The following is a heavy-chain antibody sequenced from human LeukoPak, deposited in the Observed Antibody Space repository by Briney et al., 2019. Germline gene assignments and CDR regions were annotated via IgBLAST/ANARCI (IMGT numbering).Heavy chain of an antibody. Sequence: ASVTVSCKASGYTFTGYYMHWVRQAPGQGLEWMGWINPNSGGTNYGRVTMTRDTSISTAYMELSRLRSDDTAVYYCAREVQRTFGGVISLGDYWGQGTLVTVSS. CDR1: GYTFTGYY. CDR2: INPNSGGT. J-gene: IGHJ4*02. V-gene: IGHV1-2*02. D-gene: IGHD3-16*02. CDR3: AREVQRTFGGVISLGDY.